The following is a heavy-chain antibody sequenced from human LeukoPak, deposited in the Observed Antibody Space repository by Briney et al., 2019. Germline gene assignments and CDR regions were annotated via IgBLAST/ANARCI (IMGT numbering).Heavy chain of an antibody. CDR1: GFTFSNYA. D-gene: IGHD6-19*01. CDR3: ARDSSSGWYHDY. J-gene: IGHJ4*02. V-gene: IGHV3-53*01. CDR2: IYSGGST. Sequence: GGSLRLSCAASGFTFSNYAMSWVRQAPGKGLEWVSVIYSGGSTYYADSVKGRFTISRDNSKNTLFLQMNSLRAEDTAMYYCARDSSSGWYHDYWGQGTLVTVSS.